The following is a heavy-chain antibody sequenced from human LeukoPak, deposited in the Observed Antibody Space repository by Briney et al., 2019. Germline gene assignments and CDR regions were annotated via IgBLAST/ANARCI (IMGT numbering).Heavy chain of an antibody. V-gene: IGHV3-7*01. CDR3: TKVGYIDEGIDY. Sequence: GGSLRLSCVASGFPFSSYWMTWVRQAPGKGLEWVANIKQDGSKKSYVDSVKGRFTISRDNAKNSLYLQMNSLRAEDTAIYYCTKVGYIDEGIDYWGQGTLVTVSS. J-gene: IGHJ4*02. CDR1: GFPFSSYW. D-gene: IGHD5-24*01. CDR2: IKQDGSKK.